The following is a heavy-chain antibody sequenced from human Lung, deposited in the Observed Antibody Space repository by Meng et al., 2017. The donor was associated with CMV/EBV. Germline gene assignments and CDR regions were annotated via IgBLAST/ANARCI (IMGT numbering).Heavy chain of an antibody. V-gene: IGHV4-59*01. Sequence: SETLSLTCSVSGGSISSYYWSWIRQPPRKGLEWIGYSGSTNYNPSLQSRVTISVDTSKNQFSLKLSSVTAADTAVYYCARGGRFSDAWGQGTLVTVSS. CDR2: SGST. CDR1: GGSISSYY. J-gene: IGHJ5*02. CDR3: ARGGRFSDA. D-gene: IGHD3-10*01.